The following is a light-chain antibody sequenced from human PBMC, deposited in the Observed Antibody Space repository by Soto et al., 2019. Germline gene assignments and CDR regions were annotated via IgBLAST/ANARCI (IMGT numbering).Light chain of an antibody. CDR1: QSVSSN. J-gene: IGKJ4*01. Sequence: EIVMTQSPATLSVSPGERATLSCRASQSVSSNLAWYQQKPGQAPRLLIYGASTRATGIPARFSGSGSGTAFTLIISSLKSEDFAVYYCQQYNNWPPNTFGGGTKVEIK. CDR3: QQYNNWPPNT. CDR2: GAS. V-gene: IGKV3-15*01.